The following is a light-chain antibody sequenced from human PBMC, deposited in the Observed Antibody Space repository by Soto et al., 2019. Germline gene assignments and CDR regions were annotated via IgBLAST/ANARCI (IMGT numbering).Light chain of an antibody. CDR1: QTISSW. Sequence: DIQITHSPSTLSGSVGDRVTITCRSSQTISSWLAWYQQKPGKAPKLLIYKASTLKSGVPSRFSGSGSGTEFTLTISSLQPDDFATHYCQHYNSYSEALGQGTKVDIK. J-gene: IGKJ1*01. V-gene: IGKV1-5*03. CDR2: KAS. CDR3: QHYNSYSEA.